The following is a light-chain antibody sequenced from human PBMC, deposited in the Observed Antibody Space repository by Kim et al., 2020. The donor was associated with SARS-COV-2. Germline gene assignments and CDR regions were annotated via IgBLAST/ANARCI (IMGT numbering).Light chain of an antibody. CDR1: QNISIW. CDR2: KAS. Sequence: ASVGERVTITCRASQNISIWLAWYQQIAGKAPKLLIYKASSLESEVPLRFSGSGSGTEFTLTISSLQPDEFATYYCQQYSSHWTFGQGTKVDIK. CDR3: QQYSSHWT. V-gene: IGKV1-5*03. J-gene: IGKJ1*01.